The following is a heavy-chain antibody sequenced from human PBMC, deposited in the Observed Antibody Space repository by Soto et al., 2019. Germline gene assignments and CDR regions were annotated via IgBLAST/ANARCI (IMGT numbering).Heavy chain of an antibody. V-gene: IGHV5-51*01. CDR3: ARTAAAGKYYNGMDV. D-gene: IGHD6-13*01. CDR1: GYSFTSYC. CDR2: IYPGDSDT. J-gene: IGHJ6*02. Sequence: GESLKSSCKGSGYSFTSYCIGWVRQMPGKGLECMGIIYPGDSDTRYSPSFQGQVTISADKSISTAYLQWSSLKASDTAMYYCARTAAAGKYYNGMDVWGQGTTVTVSS.